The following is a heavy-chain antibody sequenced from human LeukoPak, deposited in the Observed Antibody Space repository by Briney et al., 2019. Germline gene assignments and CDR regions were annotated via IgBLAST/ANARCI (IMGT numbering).Heavy chain of an antibody. J-gene: IGHJ6*02. CDR1: GGSFSGYY. Sequence: SETLSLTCAVYGGSFSGYYWSWIRQPPGKGLEWIGEINHSGSTNYNPSLKSRVTISVDTSKNQFSLKLSSVTAADTAVYYCARVAARSPRFLVAARPKDIVVVPAASASDYYGMDVWGQGTTVTVSS. D-gene: IGHD2-2*01. V-gene: IGHV4-34*01. CDR3: ARVAARSPRFLVAARPKDIVVVPAASASDYYGMDV. CDR2: INHSGST.